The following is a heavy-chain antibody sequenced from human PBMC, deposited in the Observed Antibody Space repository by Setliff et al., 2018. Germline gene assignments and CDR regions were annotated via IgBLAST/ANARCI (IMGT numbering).Heavy chain of an antibody. V-gene: IGHV4-34*01. CDR3: ARDNTMVGATDY. Sequence: SETLSLTCSVYGESFSNNYWSWIRQTPGKGLEWIGESNHGGSTSYHPSLKSRVTLSIDTSKNQFSLRLRSVTAADTAVYFCARDNTMVGATDYWGLGTLVTVSS. D-gene: IGHD1-26*01. CDR1: GESFSNNY. J-gene: IGHJ4*02. CDR2: SNHGGST.